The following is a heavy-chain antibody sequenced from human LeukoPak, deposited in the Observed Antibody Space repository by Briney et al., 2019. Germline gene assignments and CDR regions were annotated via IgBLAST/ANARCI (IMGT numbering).Heavy chain of an antibody. Sequence: SETLSLTCTVSGDSISGYYWSWIRQPPGKALEWIGYIYYSGSTNYNPSLKSRVTISVDTSKNQFSLKLSSVTAADTAVYYCARDTAEVGATVHWGQGTLVTVSS. J-gene: IGHJ4*02. CDR2: IYYSGST. CDR3: ARDTAEVGATVH. D-gene: IGHD1-26*01. CDR1: GDSISGYY. V-gene: IGHV4-59*08.